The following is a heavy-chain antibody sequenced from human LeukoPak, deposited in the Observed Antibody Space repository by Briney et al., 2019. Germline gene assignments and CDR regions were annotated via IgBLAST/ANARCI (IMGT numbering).Heavy chain of an antibody. CDR2: INSDGSST. CDR3: ARGGFYDTRPLTDF. CDR1: GFTFSNYW. V-gene: IGHV3-74*01. J-gene: IGHJ4*02. Sequence: PGGSLRLSCVASGFTFSNYWMHWVRQAPGKGLVWVSRINSDGSSTSHADSVKGRFTISRDNTKNTLYLQMNSLRAEDTAVYYCARGGFYDTRPLTDFWGQGTRVTVSS. D-gene: IGHD3-16*01.